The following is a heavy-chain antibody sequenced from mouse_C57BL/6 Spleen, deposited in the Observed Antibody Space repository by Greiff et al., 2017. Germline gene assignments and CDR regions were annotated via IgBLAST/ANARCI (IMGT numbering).Heavy chain of an antibody. CDR2: IDAANGNT. CDR1: GFNIKNTY. CDR3: ARSYYDDGMDY. Sequence: VQLQQSVADLVRPGASVKLSCTASGFNIKNTYMHWVKQRPEQSLEWIGRIDAANGNTKYAPNIQGKATITTDTSSNTAYLQLSSLTSEDTAIYYYARSYYDDGMDYWGQGTSVTVSS. V-gene: IGHV14-3*01. J-gene: IGHJ4*01. D-gene: IGHD2-4*01.